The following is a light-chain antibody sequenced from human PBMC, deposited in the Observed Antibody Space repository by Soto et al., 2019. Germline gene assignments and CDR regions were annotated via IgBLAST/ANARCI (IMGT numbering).Light chain of an antibody. Sequence: QSALTQPASVSGSPGQSITISWTGTSSDVGGFNYVSWYQQHPGKAPKLLIFDVYSRPSGISNRFSGSKSGNTASLTISGLQAEDEADYYCSSYTTSSSYVFGAGTKVTGL. CDR2: DVY. CDR1: SSDVGGFNY. V-gene: IGLV2-14*01. J-gene: IGLJ1*01. CDR3: SSYTTSSSYV.